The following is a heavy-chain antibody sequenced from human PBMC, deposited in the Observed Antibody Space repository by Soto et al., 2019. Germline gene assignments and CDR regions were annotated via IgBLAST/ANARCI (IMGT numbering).Heavy chain of an antibody. CDR1: GFTFSNYG. D-gene: IGHD1-26*01. J-gene: IGHJ3*02. Sequence: QVQLVESGGAVVQPGRSLRLSCVASGFTFSNYGMHWVRQAPGKGLEWVAFVSYRGTNKYHADSVKGRFTISRDDSRNTVYLQMNSLRAEDTAVYFCAKDGWMSTIRGAAFKIWGQGTGVTVSS. CDR2: VSYRGTNK. V-gene: IGHV3-30*18. CDR3: AKDGWMSTIRGAAFKI.